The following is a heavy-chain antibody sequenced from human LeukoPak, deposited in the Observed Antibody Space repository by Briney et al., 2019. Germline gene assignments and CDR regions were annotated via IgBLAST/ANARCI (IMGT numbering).Heavy chain of an antibody. D-gene: IGHD3-3*02. V-gene: IGHV3-30*18. CDR1: GFTFSSYG. CDR2: IAYDGSNK. CDR3: AKDTEISSPHGLYYYYGMDV. Sequence: GGSLRLSCAASGFTFSSYGMHWVHQAPGKGLEWVAVIAYDGSNKYYADSVKGRFTISRDNSKNTLYLQMNSLRAEDTAVYYCAKDTEISSPHGLYYYYGMDVWGQGTTVTVSS. J-gene: IGHJ6*02.